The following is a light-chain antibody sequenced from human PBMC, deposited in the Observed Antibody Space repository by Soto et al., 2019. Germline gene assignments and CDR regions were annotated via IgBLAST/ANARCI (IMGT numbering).Light chain of an antibody. J-gene: IGLJ2*01. V-gene: IGLV2-14*01. Sequence: QSALTQPASVSGSPGQSITISCTGTSSDVGGYNYVSWYQQHPGKAPKLMIYDVSNRPSGVSNRFSGSKSGNTASLTISGLQAEDEADYYCSSYTSSSTPRVFGGGTKLTLL. CDR2: DVS. CDR1: SSDVGGYNY. CDR3: SSYTSSSTPRV.